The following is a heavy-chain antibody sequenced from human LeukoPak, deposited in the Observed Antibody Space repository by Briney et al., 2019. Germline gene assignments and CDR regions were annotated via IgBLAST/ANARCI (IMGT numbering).Heavy chain of an antibody. D-gene: IGHD2-8*01. J-gene: IGHJ4*02. CDR1: GGSFSGYY. V-gene: IGHV4-34*01. Sequence: PSETLSLTCAVYGGSFSGYYWSWIRQPPGKGLEWVGEINHSGSTNYNPSLKSRVTISVDTSKNQFSLKLSSVTAADTAVYYCARGATYCTNGVCYGRTMVRGVINFDYWGQGTLVTVSS. CDR3: ARGATYCTNGVCYGRTMVRGVINFDY. CDR2: INHSGST.